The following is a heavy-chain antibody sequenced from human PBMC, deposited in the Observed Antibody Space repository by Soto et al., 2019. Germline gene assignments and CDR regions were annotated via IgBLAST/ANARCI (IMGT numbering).Heavy chain of an antibody. CDR1: GFTFSSYG. CDR3: AKERPTTVTTVYYFDS. J-gene: IGHJ4*02. D-gene: IGHD4-17*01. Sequence: QVQLVESGGGVVQPGRSLRLSCAASGFTFSSYGMHWVRQAPGKGLEWVAVISYDGSNKYYADSVKGRFTISRDNSKNTLYLQMNSLRTEDTAVYYCAKERPTTVTTVYYFDSWGQGTLVTVSS. V-gene: IGHV3-30*18. CDR2: ISYDGSNK.